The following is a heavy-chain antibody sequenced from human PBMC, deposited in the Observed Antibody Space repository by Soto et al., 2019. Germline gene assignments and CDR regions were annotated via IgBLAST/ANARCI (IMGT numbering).Heavy chain of an antibody. CDR1: GGSISSSSYY. CDR2: IYYSGST. D-gene: IGHD5-12*01. CDR3: ARLHNGYVISSYYFDY. V-gene: IGHV4-39*01. Sequence: QLQLQESGPGLVKPSETLSLTCTCSGGSISSSSYYWGWIRQPPGKGLEWIGSIYYSGSTYYNPSLKSRVTISVDTSKNQFSLKLSSVTAADTAVYYCARLHNGYVISSYYFDYWGQGTLVTVSS. J-gene: IGHJ4*02.